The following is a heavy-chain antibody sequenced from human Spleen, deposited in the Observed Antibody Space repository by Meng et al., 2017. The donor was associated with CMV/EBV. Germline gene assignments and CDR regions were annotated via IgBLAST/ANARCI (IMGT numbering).Heavy chain of an antibody. J-gene: IGHJ5*02. V-gene: IGHV4-34*01. CDR2: INHGRRT. CDR1: SGSFREYY. Sequence: YSGSFREYYRSWIRQPPGKGLEWIEEINHGRRTNYNPSLKSRVTISVDTSKNQFSLKLSSVTAADTAVYYCARGQYDFWSGSNWFDPWGQGTLVTVSS. CDR3: ARGQYDFWSGSNWFDP. D-gene: IGHD3-3*01.